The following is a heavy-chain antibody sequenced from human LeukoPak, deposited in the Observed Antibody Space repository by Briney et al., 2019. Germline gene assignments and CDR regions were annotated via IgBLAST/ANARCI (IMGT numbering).Heavy chain of an antibody. D-gene: IGHD3-3*01. J-gene: IGHJ4*02. V-gene: IGHV4-38-2*02. Sequence: PSETLSLTCTVSGYSISSGYYWGWIRQPPGKGLEWIGSIYYSGSTYYNPSLKSRVTISVDTSKNQFSLKLSSVTAADTAVYYCAREWDYDFWSGYYTRPIDYWGQGTLVTVSS. CDR1: GYSISSGYY. CDR3: AREWDYDFWSGYYTRPIDY. CDR2: IYYSGST.